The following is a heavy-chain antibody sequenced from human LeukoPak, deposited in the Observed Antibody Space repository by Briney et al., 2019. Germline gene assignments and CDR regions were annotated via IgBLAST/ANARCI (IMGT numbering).Heavy chain of an antibody. CDR1: GGSISSSSYY. Sequence: SETLSLTCTVSGGSISSSSYYWGWIRQPPGKGLEWIGSIYYSGSTYYNPSLKSRVTISVNTSKNQFSLKLSSVTAADTAVYYCARQLIVVVHNFDYWGQGTLVTVSS. V-gene: IGHV4-39*01. CDR3: ARQLIVVVHNFDY. D-gene: IGHD3-22*01. J-gene: IGHJ4*02. CDR2: IYYSGST.